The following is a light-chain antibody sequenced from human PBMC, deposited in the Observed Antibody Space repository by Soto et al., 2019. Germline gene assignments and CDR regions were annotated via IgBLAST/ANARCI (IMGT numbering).Light chain of an antibody. J-gene: IGLJ7*01. CDR1: SSDVGGYNY. Sequence: QSALTQPPSASGSPGQSVTISCTGTSSDVGGYNYVSWYQQHPGKAPKLMIYEVSKRPSGVPDRFSGSKSGNTASLTVSGLHAEDEADYYCSSYAGSNNFRVFGAGTQLTVL. CDR3: SSYAGSNNFRV. CDR2: EVS. V-gene: IGLV2-8*01.